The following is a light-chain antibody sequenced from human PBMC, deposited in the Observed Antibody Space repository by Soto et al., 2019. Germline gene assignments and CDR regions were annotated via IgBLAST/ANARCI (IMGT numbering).Light chain of an antibody. Sequence: EMVLTQSPGTLSLSPGERATLSCRASQSVSSSYLAWYQHKPGQAPRLLIYGASSRATGIPDRFSGSGSGTDFTLTISRLEPEDFPVYYCQQYGSSPRTFGQGTQVDIK. CDR3: QQYGSSPRT. V-gene: IGKV3-20*01. CDR2: GAS. CDR1: QSVSSSY. J-gene: IGKJ1*01.